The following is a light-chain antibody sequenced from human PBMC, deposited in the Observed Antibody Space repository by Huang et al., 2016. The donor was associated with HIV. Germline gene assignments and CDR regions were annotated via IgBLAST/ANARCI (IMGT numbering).Light chain of an antibody. Sequence: EIVLTQSPGTLSLSPGERATLSCRASQSLDSFLAWYQQKPGQAPRLLIYGASAMATGIPDRFSGSWSGTDFTLTISRLEPEDFAVYYCQQRNTFGQGTKLEIK. CDR2: GAS. J-gene: IGKJ2*01. V-gene: IGKV3-20*01. CDR3: QQRNT. CDR1: QSLDSF.